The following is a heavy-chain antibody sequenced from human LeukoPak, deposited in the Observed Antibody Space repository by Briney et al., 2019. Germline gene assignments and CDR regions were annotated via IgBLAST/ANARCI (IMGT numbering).Heavy chain of an antibody. Sequence: GGSLRLSCAASGFTFSSYEMNWVRQAPGKGLEWVSYISSSGSTIYYADSVKGRFTISRDNAKNSLYLQMNSLRAEDTAVYSCARVLLGMSAFDLWGQGTMASVSS. CDR1: GFTFSSYE. D-gene: IGHD3-9*01. CDR3: ARVLLGMSAFDL. CDR2: ISSSGSTI. J-gene: IGHJ3*01. V-gene: IGHV3-48*03.